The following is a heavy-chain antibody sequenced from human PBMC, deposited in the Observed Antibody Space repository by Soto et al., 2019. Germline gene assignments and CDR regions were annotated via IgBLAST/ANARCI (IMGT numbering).Heavy chain of an antibody. V-gene: IGHV3-74*01. Sequence: EVQLVESGGGLVQPGESLRLSCAASGSTFSNYWMHWVRQAPGKGLVWVSRIDSDGSRITNADFVKGRFTISRDNAKNTVYLQMNSLTAEDTAVYYCVRTSLVVAVATREDFWGQGTLVTVSS. CDR3: VRTSLVVAVATREDF. J-gene: IGHJ4*02. D-gene: IGHD2-15*01. CDR1: GSTFSNYW. CDR2: IDSDGSRI.